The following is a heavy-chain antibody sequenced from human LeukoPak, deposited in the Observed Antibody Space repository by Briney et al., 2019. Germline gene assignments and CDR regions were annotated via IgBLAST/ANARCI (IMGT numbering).Heavy chain of an antibody. D-gene: IGHD5-18*01. V-gene: IGHV4-39*07. CDR1: GDSIGRINYY. J-gene: IGHJ4*02. CDR2: MSYSGHT. CDR3: ARVYIYGRSYFDY. Sequence: SETLSLTCTISGDSIGRINYYWGWIRQPPGKGLEWIVSMSYSGHTYYNPSPKSRVTISVDTSKNQFSLNLSSVTVADTAIYYCARVYIYGRSYFDYWGQGTLVTVSS.